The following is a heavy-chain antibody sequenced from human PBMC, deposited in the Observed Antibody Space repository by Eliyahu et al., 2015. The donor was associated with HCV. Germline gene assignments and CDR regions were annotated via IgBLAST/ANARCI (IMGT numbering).Heavy chain of an antibody. Sequence: EVQLVESGGGLVQPGRSLRLSCAASGFTFDDYAMHWVRQAPGKGLEWVSGISWNSGSIGYADSVKGRFTISRDNAKNSLYLQMNSLRAEDTLLYYCAKATFSGWYFSYGMDVWGQGTTVTVSS. D-gene: IGHD6-19*01. J-gene: IGHJ6*02. CDR3: AKATFSGWYFSYGMDV. CDR1: GFTFDDYA. CDR2: ISWNSGSI. V-gene: IGHV3-9*01.